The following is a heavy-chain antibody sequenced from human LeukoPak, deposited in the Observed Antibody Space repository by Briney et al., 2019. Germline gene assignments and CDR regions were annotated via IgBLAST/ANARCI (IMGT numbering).Heavy chain of an antibody. CDR3: ARDTVTSSEYYYYGMDV. J-gene: IGHJ6*02. D-gene: IGHD4-17*01. V-gene: IGHV1-3*01. CDR1: GYTFTSYA. CDR2: INAGNGNT. Sequence: ASVKVSCKASGYTFTSYAMHWVRQAPGQRLEWMGWINAGNGNTKYSQKFQGRVTITRDTSASTIYMELSSLRSEDTAVYYCARDTVTSSEYYYYGMDVWGQGTTVTVSS.